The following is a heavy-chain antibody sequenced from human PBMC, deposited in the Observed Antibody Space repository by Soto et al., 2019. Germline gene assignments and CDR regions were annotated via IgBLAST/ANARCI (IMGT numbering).Heavy chain of an antibody. CDR3: ASNRYCSGGSCFFLDY. V-gene: IGHV1-69*01. D-gene: IGHD2-15*01. Sequence: QVQLVQSGAEVKKPGSSVKVSCKASGGTFSSYAISWVRQAPGQGLEWMGGIIPIFGTANYAQKFQGRVTITADESTSTAYMELSSLRCEDTAVYYCASNRYCSGGSCFFLDYWGQGTLVTVSS. CDR2: IIPIFGTA. J-gene: IGHJ4*02. CDR1: GGTFSSYA.